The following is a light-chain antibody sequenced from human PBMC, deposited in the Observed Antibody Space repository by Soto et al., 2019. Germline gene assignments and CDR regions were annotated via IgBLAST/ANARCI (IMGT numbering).Light chain of an antibody. CDR1: QTISGT. Sequence: EIVMTQSPATLSVSPGGRATLSCRASQTISGTLAWYQQKPGQAPRLLIHGASTRAPGFPARFSGSGSGTGFPLPNSSLQAEDFAVYYWQQYDNLPLTFGQGTKVEIK. V-gene: IGKV3-15*01. CDR3: QQYDNLPLT. J-gene: IGKJ1*01. CDR2: GAS.